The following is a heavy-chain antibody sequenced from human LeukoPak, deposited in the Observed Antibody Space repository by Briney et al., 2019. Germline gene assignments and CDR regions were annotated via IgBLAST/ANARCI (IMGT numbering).Heavy chain of an antibody. V-gene: IGHV3-23*01. D-gene: IGHD4-11*01. CDR3: ARWGNDYSQFDS. Sequence: GGSLRLSCAAPGFTFNNYAMTWVRQAPGKGLEWVSVVSGSGDNTNYADSVKGRFTISRDNSKNTLFLQMNSLRTEDTAVYFCARWGNDYSQFDSWGQGTLVTVSP. CDR1: GFTFNNYA. CDR2: VSGSGDNT. J-gene: IGHJ4*02.